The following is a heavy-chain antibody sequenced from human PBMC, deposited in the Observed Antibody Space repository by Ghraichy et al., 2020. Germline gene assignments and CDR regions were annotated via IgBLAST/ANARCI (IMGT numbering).Heavy chain of an antibody. CDR1: GGSISSTSYN. D-gene: IGHD5-24*01. Sequence: GSLRLFCTVSGGSISSTSYNWGWIRQPPGKGLEWIGSISHSGSTYYNASLKSRVTMSVDTSRNQFSLKLSAVTTADTALYYCARPHGTSPFYYLDYWGQGTLVTVSS. J-gene: IGHJ4*02. V-gene: IGHV4-39*01. CDR3: ARPHGTSPFYYLDY. CDR2: ISHSGST.